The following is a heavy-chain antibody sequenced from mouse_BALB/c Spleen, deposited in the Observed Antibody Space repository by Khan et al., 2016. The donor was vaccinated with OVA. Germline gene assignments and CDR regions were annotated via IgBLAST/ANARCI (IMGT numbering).Heavy chain of an antibody. V-gene: IGHV3-2*02. CDR1: GYSITSDYA. D-gene: IGHD1-1*01. CDR3: ARKNYYGYAMDY. J-gene: IGHJ4*01. CDR2: ITYSGYT. Sequence: EVQLQQSGPGLVKPSQSLSITCTVTGYSITSDYAWDWIRQFPGNKLEWMGYITYSGYTSYNPSLKSRISFSLDTSDNQFFLQLTSVTTEDTATYCCARKNYYGYAMDYWGQGTSVTVSS.